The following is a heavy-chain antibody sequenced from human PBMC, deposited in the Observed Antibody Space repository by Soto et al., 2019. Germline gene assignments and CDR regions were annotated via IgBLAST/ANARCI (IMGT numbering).Heavy chain of an antibody. CDR3: ARGTYYYDSSGYYAY. V-gene: IGHV3-21*01. CDR1: GFTFSSYS. J-gene: IGHJ4*02. CDR2: ISSSSSYI. Sequence: EVQLVESGGGLVKPGGSLRLSCAASGFTFSSYSMNWVRQAPGKGLEWVSSISSSSSYIYYADSVKGRFTISRDNAKNSLYLQMNSVRDEDTAVYYCARGTYYYDSSGYYAYWGQGTLVNVSS. D-gene: IGHD3-22*01.